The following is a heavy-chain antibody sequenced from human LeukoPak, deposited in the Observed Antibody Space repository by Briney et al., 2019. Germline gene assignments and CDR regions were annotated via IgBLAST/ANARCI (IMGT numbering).Heavy chain of an antibody. CDR2: INPNSGGT. D-gene: IGHD1-14*01. CDR3: ARDLTYRPYYMDG. Sequence: ASVKLSCKASGYTFTGYYMHWVRQAPGQGLEWMGWINPNSGGTNYAQKFKGRFTMTRDTSISTAYMELSRLRADDTAVYYCARDLTYRPYYMDGWRKATKVSV. J-gene: IGHJ6*03. CDR1: GYTFTGYY. V-gene: IGHV1-2*02.